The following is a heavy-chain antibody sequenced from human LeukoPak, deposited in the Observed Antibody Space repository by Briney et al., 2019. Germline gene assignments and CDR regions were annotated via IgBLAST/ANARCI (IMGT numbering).Heavy chain of an antibody. V-gene: IGHV1-8*01. J-gene: IGHJ4*02. CDR2: ITPNSWRI. D-gene: IGHD6-19*01. Sequence: GAPRKPSSKASGSTFTSYDINWVRQSTGPRLGGMAWITPNSWRIEYAQQLQGRVTMTWDTSIMSVYMDLSSLRSEDTAVYYCGRAVSSSGWVDYWGQGSLVTVSA. CDR1: GSTFTSYD. CDR3: GRAVSSSGWVDY.